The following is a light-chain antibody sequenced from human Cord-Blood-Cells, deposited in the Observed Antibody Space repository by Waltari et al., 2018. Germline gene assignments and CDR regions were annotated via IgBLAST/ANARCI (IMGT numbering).Light chain of an antibody. CDR2: EGS. CDR3: CSYAGSSSWV. J-gene: IGLJ3*02. CDR1: SSDVGSYNL. Sequence: QSALTQPASVSGSPGQSITISCTGTSSDVGSYNLLSWYQQHPGKAPKLMIYEGSKRPSGVSNRFSGSKSGNTASLTISGLQAEDEADYYCCSYAGSSSWVVGGGTKLTVL. V-gene: IGLV2-23*01.